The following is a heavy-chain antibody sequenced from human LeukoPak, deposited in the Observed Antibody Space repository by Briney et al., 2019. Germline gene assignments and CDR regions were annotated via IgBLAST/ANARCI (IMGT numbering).Heavy chain of an antibody. Sequence: GGSLRLSCAASGFTLDDYTMHWVRQAPGKGLEWVSLISWDGGSTYYADSVKGRFTISRDNSKNSLYLQMNSLRTEDTALYYCAKDAGTGLLYYYYGMDVWGQGTTVTVSS. CDR1: GFTLDDYT. J-gene: IGHJ6*02. D-gene: IGHD2-8*02. CDR3: AKDAGTGLLYYYYGMDV. CDR2: ISWDGGST. V-gene: IGHV3-43*01.